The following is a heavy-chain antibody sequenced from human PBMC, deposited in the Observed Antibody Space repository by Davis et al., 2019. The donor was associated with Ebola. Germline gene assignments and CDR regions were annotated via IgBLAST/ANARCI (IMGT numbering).Heavy chain of an antibody. CDR3: ARRSSGSWYTWVDY. CDR1: GNSFTSHW. Sequence: GESLKISCKDSGNSFTSHWIGWVRQMPGKGLDWMGIIYTGDSDTRYSPSFRGQVTISADKSISTAYLQWSSLKASDTAMYYCARRSSGSWYTWVDYWGQGTLVTVSS. J-gene: IGHJ4*02. D-gene: IGHD6-13*01. CDR2: IYTGDSDT. V-gene: IGHV5-51*01.